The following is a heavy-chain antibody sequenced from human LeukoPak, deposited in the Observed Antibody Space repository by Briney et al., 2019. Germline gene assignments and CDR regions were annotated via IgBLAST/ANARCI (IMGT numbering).Heavy chain of an antibody. CDR1: GFTFCSYS. Sequence: GGSLRLSCAASGFTFCSYSMNWVRQAPGKGLEWVSSISSSSSYIYYADSVKGRFTISRDNAKNSLYLQMNSLRAEDTAVYYCARGGQGELLDYWGQGTLVTVSS. J-gene: IGHJ4*02. CDR3: ARGGQGELLDY. V-gene: IGHV3-21*01. D-gene: IGHD1-26*01. CDR2: ISSSSSYI.